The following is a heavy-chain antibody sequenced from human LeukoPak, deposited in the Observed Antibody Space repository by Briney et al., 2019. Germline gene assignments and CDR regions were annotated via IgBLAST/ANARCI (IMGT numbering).Heavy chain of an antibody. D-gene: IGHD4-17*01. CDR3: ARVAYGDYGVFDY. V-gene: IGHV3-74*01. Sequence: GGSLRLSCAASGFTFSSYWMHWVRQAPGKGLVWVSRINSDGSTTSYADSVKGRFTNSRDNAKNTLYLQMNSLRAEDTAVYYCARVAYGDYGVFDYWGQGTLVTVSS. CDR2: INSDGSTT. J-gene: IGHJ4*02. CDR1: GFTFSSYW.